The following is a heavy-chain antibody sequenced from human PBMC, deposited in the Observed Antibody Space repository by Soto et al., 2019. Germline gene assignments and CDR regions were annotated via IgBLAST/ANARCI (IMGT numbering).Heavy chain of an antibody. J-gene: IGHJ2*01. CDR2: INHSGST. CDR1: GGSFSGYY. D-gene: IGHD4-17*01. CDR3: ARVRNWYFDL. V-gene: IGHV4-34*01. Sequence: SETLSLTCAVYGGSFSGYYWSWIRQPPGKGLEWIGEINHSGSTNYNPSLKSRVTISVDTSKNLFSLNLSSVTAADTAVYYCARVRNWYFDLWGRGTLVTVSS.